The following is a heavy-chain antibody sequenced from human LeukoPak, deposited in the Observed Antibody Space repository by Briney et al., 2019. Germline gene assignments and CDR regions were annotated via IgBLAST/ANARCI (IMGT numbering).Heavy chain of an antibody. D-gene: IGHD5-18*01. CDR3: ARGSVQLWLRDTYYYMDV. J-gene: IGHJ6*03. CDR1: RFTFDDYA. Sequence: SGGSLRLSCAASRFTFDDYAMHWVRQAPGKGLEWVSGINWNGRITEYADSVKDRFTISRQNTKNSLYLYMNNLGGEDTALYFCARGSVQLWLRDTYYYMDVWGKGTTVTVSS. V-gene: IGHV3-20*04. CDR2: INWNGRIT.